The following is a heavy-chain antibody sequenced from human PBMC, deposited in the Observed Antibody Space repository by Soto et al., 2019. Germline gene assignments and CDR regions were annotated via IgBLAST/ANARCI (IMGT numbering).Heavy chain of an antibody. CDR2: ISSSSSYI. CDR1: GFTFSSYS. CDR3: ARAPGVVVPAAILGSSWFDP. Sequence: KPGGSLRLSCAASGFTFSSYSMNWVRHAPGKGLEWVSSISSSSSYIYYAGSVKGRFTISRDNAKNSLYLQMNSLRAEDTAVYYCARAPGVVVPAAILGSSWFDPWGQGTLVTVSS. V-gene: IGHV3-21*01. J-gene: IGHJ5*02. D-gene: IGHD2-2*02.